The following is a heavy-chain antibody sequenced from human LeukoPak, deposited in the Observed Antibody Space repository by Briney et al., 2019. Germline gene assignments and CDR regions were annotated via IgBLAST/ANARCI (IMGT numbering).Heavy chain of an antibody. V-gene: IGHV4-59*08. Sequence: PSETLSLTCTVSGGSISSYYWSWIRQPPGKGLEWIGYIYYSGSTNYNPSLKSRVTISVDTSKNQFSLKLTSVIAADTAVYYCARSTTVIAAGGFDIWGQGTMATVSS. CDR3: ARSTTVIAAGGFDI. CDR1: GGSISSYY. J-gene: IGHJ3*02. D-gene: IGHD4-17*01. CDR2: IYYSGST.